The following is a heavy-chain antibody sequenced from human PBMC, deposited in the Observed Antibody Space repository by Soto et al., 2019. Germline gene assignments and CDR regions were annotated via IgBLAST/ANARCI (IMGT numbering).Heavy chain of an antibody. CDR3: ASIGSEINWFDP. CDR2: ISAYNGNT. CDR1: GYTFTNYG. J-gene: IGHJ5*02. V-gene: IGHV1-18*01. D-gene: IGHD3-10*01. Sequence: ASVKVSCKASGYTFTNYGLSWVRQAPGQGLEWMGWISAYNGNTNYAQKLQGRVTMTTDTSTSTAYMELRSLRSDDTAVYYCASIGSEINWFDPWGQGTLVTVSS.